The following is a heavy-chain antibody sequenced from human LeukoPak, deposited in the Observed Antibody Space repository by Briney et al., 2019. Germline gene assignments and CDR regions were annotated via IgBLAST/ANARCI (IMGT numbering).Heavy chain of an antibody. CDR3: AREYCSSTTCYTALDV. CDR1: GFTFSRSW. Sequence: GGSLSLSCAAYGFTFSRSWMTWLRQAQGKGLEWVANIKPDGSEKNYVVSVKGRFTISRDNAKNSLHLQMNSLRAEDTAVYYCAREYCSSTTCYTALDVWGKGTTVTVSS. J-gene: IGHJ6*04. V-gene: IGHV3-7*01. D-gene: IGHD2-2*02. CDR2: IKPDGSEK.